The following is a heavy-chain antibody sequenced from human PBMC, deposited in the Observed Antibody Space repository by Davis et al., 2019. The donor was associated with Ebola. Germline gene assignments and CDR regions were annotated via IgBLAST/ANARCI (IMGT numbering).Heavy chain of an antibody. CDR1: GFTFSSYS. CDR2: ISSSSSYI. CDR3: ARARRGQDSSEHLFDY. Sequence: GESLKISCAASGFTFSSYSMNWVRQAPGKGLEWVSSISSSSSYIYYADSVKGRFTISRDNAKNSLYLQMNSLRAEDTAVYYCARARRGQDSSEHLFDYWGQGTLVTVSS. D-gene: IGHD3-22*01. J-gene: IGHJ4*02. V-gene: IGHV3-21*01.